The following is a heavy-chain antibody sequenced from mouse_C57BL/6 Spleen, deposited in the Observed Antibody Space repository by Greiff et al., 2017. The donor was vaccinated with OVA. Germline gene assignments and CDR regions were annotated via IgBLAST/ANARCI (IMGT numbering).Heavy chain of an antibody. CDR1: GYSITSGYY. CDR3: ARDLRGNFRDYAMDY. J-gene: IGHJ4*01. Sequence: EVKLEESGPGLVKPSQSLSLTCSVTGYSITSGYYWNWIRQFPGNKLEWMGYISYDGSNNYNPSLKNRISITRDTSKNQFFLKLNSVTTEDTATYYCARDLRGNFRDYAMDYWGQGTSVTVSS. D-gene: IGHD2-1*01. V-gene: IGHV3-6*01. CDR2: ISYDGSN.